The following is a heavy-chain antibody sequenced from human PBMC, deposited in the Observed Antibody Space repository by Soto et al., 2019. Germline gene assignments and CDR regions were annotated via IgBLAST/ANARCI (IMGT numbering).Heavy chain of an antibody. CDR3: ARDSAVAGTENWFDP. Sequence: VKVSCKASGYTFTSYGISWVRQAPGQGLEWMGWISAYNGNTNYAQKLQGRVTITTDTSTSTAYMELRSLRSDDTAVYYCARDSAVAGTENWFDPWGQGTLVTVSS. V-gene: IGHV1-18*01. J-gene: IGHJ5*02. CDR1: GYTFTSYG. CDR2: ISAYNGNT. D-gene: IGHD6-19*01.